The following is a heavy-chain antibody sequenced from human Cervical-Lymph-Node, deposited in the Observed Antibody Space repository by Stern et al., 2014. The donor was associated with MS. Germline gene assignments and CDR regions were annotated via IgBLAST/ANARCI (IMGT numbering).Heavy chain of an antibody. J-gene: IGHJ6*02. CDR3: ARDMRNGYYGMDV. CDR1: GFTFNTYW. D-gene: IGHD1-1*01. CDR2: LYSDGSFT. V-gene: IGHV3-74*01. Sequence: EVQLVQSGGGLVQPGGSLRLSCAASGFTFNTYWLHWVRQPPGKGLVWVSRLYSDGSFTSYADSVKGRFTISRDIAKNTLYLQMNSLRVDDTGVYYCARDMRNGYYGMDVWGQGTTVIVSS.